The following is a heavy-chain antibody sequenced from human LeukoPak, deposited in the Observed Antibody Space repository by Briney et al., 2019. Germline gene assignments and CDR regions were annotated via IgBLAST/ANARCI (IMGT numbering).Heavy chain of an antibody. D-gene: IGHD5-18*01. CDR1: GFTFSSYG. Sequence: PGGSLRLSCAASGFTFSSYGMHWVRQAPGKGLEWVAVISYDGSNKFYADSVKGRFTIPGDNSKNTLYLQMNSLRAEDTAVYYCAKLRVSGYTYGYGLDVWGQGTTVTVSS. CDR2: ISYDGSNK. J-gene: IGHJ6*02. CDR3: AKLRVSGYTYGYGLDV. V-gene: IGHV3-30*18.